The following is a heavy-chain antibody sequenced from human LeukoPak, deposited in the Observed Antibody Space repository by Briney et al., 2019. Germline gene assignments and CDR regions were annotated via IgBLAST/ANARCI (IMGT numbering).Heavy chain of an antibody. CDR1: GFPFSSYW. Sequence: GGSLRLSCAASGFPFSSYWMSWVRQAPGKGLEWVANIKQDGSEKYYVDSVKGRFTISRDNAKNSLYLQMNSLRAEDTAVYYCARAEMEYNWNDAAAFDIWGQGTMVTVSS. V-gene: IGHV3-7*01. J-gene: IGHJ3*02. CDR2: IKQDGSEK. CDR3: ARAEMEYNWNDAAAFDI. D-gene: IGHD1-1*01.